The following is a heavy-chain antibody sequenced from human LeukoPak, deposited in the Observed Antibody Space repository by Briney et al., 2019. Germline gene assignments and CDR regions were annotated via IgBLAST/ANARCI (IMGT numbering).Heavy chain of an antibody. V-gene: IGHV4-59*01. D-gene: IGHD1-26*01. Sequence: SETLSLTCTVSGGSISSYYWSWIRQPPGKGLEWIGYIYYSGSTNYNPSLKSRVTISVDTSKNQFSLKLSSVTVADTAVYYCARELWVRSYYYGMDVWGQGTTVTVSS. CDR3: ARELWVRSYYYGMDV. J-gene: IGHJ6*02. CDR1: GGSISSYY. CDR2: IYYSGST.